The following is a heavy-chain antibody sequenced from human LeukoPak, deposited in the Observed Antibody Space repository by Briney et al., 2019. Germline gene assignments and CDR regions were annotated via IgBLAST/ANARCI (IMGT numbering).Heavy chain of an antibody. CDR3: LRGTYWFDY. CDR2: IKPDGGEK. CDR1: GFTFSTYW. J-gene: IGHJ4*02. D-gene: IGHD2-8*02. Sequence: GGSLRLSCAASGFTFSTYWMTWVRQAPGKGPEWVANIKPDGGEKSYVDSVKGRFTISRDNAKNSLYLQMNSLRAEDTAIYYCLRGTYWFDYWGQGTLVTVSS. V-gene: IGHV3-7*03.